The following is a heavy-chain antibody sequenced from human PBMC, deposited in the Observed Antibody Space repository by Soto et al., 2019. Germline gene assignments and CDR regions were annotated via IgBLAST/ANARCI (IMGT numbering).Heavy chain of an antibody. D-gene: IGHD6-19*01. CDR3: AREGAVAGSQDF. J-gene: IGHJ4*02. Sequence: PGGSLRLSCAASGFMFSDYGMHWVRQAPGKGLEWVAIIWYDGSSKYYSDSVKGRFTISRDNSNNTLYLQMNSRRVEDTAVYFCAREGAVAGSQDFWGQGTLVTVS. CDR1: GFMFSDYG. V-gene: IGHV3-33*01. CDR2: IWYDGSSK.